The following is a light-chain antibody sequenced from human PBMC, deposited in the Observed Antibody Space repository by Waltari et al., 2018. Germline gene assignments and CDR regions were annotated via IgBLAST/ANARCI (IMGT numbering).Light chain of an antibody. Sequence: QSVLTQPPSASGAPGQRVTISCSGSSSNIGSDTVKWYQQLPGTAPKLLIYNNDQRPSGVPDRVAGSKSGTSASLAISGLQSEDEADYYCVTWDERLNGPVFGGGTKLTVL. CDR1: SSNIGSDT. J-gene: IGLJ3*02. CDR2: NND. CDR3: VTWDERLNGPV. V-gene: IGLV1-44*01.